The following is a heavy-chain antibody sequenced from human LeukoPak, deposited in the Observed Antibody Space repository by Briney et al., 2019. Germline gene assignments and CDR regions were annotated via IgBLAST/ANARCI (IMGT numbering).Heavy chain of an antibody. CDR1: GFTFSSYA. V-gene: IGHV3-30-3*01. CDR3: ARDAARVIDY. CDR2: ISYDGNNK. Sequence: GGSLRLSCAASGFTFSSYAMHWVRQASGKGLEWVAAISYDGNNKYYADSVKGRFTISRDNSKNTLYLQMNSLRAEDTAVYYCARDAARVIDYWGQGTLVTVSS. D-gene: IGHD4-11*01. J-gene: IGHJ4*02.